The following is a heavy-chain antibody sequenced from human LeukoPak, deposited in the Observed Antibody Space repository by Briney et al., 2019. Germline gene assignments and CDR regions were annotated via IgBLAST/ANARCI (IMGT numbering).Heavy chain of an antibody. CDR3: AKDGIAVAVPTPDYFDY. D-gene: IGHD6-19*01. V-gene: IGHV3-9*01. J-gene: IGHJ4*02. Sequence: GGSLRLSCEASGFTFDDYAMHWVRQAPGKGLEWVSGISWNSGSIGYADSVKGRFTISRDNAKNSLYLQMNSLRAEDTALYYCAKDGIAVAVPTPDYFDYWGRGTLVTVSS. CDR1: GFTFDDYA. CDR2: ISWNSGSI.